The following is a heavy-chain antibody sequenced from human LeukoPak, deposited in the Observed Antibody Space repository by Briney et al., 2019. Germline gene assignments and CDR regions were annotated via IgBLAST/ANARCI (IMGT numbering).Heavy chain of an antibody. CDR2: INHSGST. D-gene: IGHD6-19*01. J-gene: IGHJ4*02. CDR1: GGSFRGDY. V-gene: IGHV4-34*01. CDR3: ERGVVWWLVRSLYFDY. Sequence: SETLSLTSAVSGGSFRGDYWSWIRQPPGKGLEWIGEINHSGSTNYNPSLKSRVTISEDTSKNQFSLKLSSVTAADTAVYYCERGVVWWLVRSLYFDYWGQGTLVTVSS.